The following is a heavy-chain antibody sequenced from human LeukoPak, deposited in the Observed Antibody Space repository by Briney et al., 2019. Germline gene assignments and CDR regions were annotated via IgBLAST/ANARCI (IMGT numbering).Heavy chain of an antibody. J-gene: IGHJ4*02. V-gene: IGHV1-2*02. D-gene: IGHD3-10*01. Sequence: GASVKVSCKASGYTFTGYYMHWVRQAPGQGLEWMGWINPNTGGTKYAQKFQGRVTMTRDTSISTAYMELSRLRSDDTAVYYCAKVAKYYYGSETYYFFEHWGQGTPVTASS. CDR3: AKVAKYYYGSETYYFFEH. CDR1: GYTFTGYY. CDR2: INPNTGGT.